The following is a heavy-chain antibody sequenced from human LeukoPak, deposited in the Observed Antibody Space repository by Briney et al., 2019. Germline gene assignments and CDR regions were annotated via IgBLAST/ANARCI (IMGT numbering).Heavy chain of an antibody. Sequence: GGSLRLSCAASGFTFSSYGMHWVGQAPGKGLEWVVFIRYDGSNKYYADSVKGRFTISRDNSKNTLYLQMNSLRAEDTAVYYCAKPGFGSYGCIDYWGQGTLVTVSS. CDR3: AKPGFGSYGCIDY. J-gene: IGHJ4*02. CDR1: GFTFSSYG. D-gene: IGHD5-18*01. V-gene: IGHV3-30*02. CDR2: IRYDGSNK.